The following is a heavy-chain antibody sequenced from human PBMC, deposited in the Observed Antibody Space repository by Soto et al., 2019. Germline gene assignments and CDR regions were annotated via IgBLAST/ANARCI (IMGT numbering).Heavy chain of an antibody. CDR1: GDSVSSNSAA. CDR3: ARVPYYDFWSGRLIGYGMDV. D-gene: IGHD3-3*01. V-gene: IGHV6-1*01. J-gene: IGHJ6*02. CDR2: TYYRSKWYN. Sequence: PSQTLSLTCVISGDSVSSNSAAWNWIRQSPSRGLEWLGRTYYRSKWYNDYAVSVKSRITINPDTSKNQFSLQLNSVTPEDTAVYYCARVPYYDFWSGRLIGYGMDVWGQGTTVTVSS.